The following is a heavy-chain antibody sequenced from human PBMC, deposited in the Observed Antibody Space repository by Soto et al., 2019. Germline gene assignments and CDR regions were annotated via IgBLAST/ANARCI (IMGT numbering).Heavy chain of an antibody. J-gene: IGHJ5*02. CDR1: GYTFTSYG. Sequence: ASVKVSCKASGYTFTSYGISWVRQAPGQGLEWMGWISAYNGNTNYAQKLQGRVTMTTDTSTSTAYMELRSLRSDDTAVYYCARDRIVVVPAAMRGDGNWFDPWGQGTLVTVSS. V-gene: IGHV1-18*01. CDR3: ARDRIVVVPAAMRGDGNWFDP. D-gene: IGHD2-2*01. CDR2: ISAYNGNT.